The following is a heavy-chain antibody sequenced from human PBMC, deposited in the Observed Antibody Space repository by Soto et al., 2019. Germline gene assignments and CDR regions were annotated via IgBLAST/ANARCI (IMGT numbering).Heavy chain of an antibody. CDR1: GGSISSSSYY. J-gene: IGHJ4*02. CDR2: IYYSGST. V-gene: IGHV4-39*01. D-gene: IGHD6-19*01. CDR3: ARQGASSGWYEGYFDY. Sequence: SETLSLTCTVSGGSISSSSYYWGWIRQPPGKGLEWIGSIYYSGSTYYNPSLKSRVTISVDTSKNQFSLKLSSVTAADTAVYYCARQGASSGWYEGYFDYWGQGTLVTVSS.